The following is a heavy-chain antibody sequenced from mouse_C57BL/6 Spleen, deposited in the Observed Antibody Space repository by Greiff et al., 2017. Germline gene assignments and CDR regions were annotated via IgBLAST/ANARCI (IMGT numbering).Heavy chain of an antibody. CDR1: GYTFTSYW. V-gene: IGHV1-59*01. J-gene: IGHJ4*01. CDR2: IDPSDSYT. CDR3: ARWGDYYAMDY. Sequence: QVQLQQPGAELVRPGTSVKLSCKASGYTFTSYWMHWVKQRPGQGLEWIGVIDPSDSYTNYNQKFKGKATLTVDTSSRTAYMQLSSLTSEDSAVYYCARWGDYYAMDYWGQGTSVTVSS.